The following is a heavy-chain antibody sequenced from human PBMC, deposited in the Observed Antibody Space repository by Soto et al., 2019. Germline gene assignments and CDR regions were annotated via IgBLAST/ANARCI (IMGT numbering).Heavy chain of an antibody. J-gene: IGHJ4*02. CDR3: ARDSCADGKGGFDY. V-gene: IGHV3-48*02. D-gene: IGHD6-13*01. Sequence: EVQLVESGGGLVQPGGSLRLSCAASGFTFSNYAMIWVRQAPGEALAWVSYISGPGTTIYYADSVKGRFTNSKNNAKNSLYLQMNSLRDEDTALYYCARDSCADGKGGFDYWGQGTLVTVSS. CDR2: ISGPGTTI. CDR1: GFTFSNYA.